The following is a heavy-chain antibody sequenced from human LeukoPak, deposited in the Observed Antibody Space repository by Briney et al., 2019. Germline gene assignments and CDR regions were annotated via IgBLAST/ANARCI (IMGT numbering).Heavy chain of an antibody. Sequence: PGGSLRLSCAASGFLFSSYGMHWVRQAPGQGLEGVAFIQYDGSNQYYADSVKGRFTISRDNAKNMLYLQMNSLRAEDTAVYYCARDFLHLGGWGQGTMVTVSS. J-gene: IGHJ3*01. V-gene: IGHV3-30*02. CDR1: GFLFSSYG. D-gene: IGHD3-16*01. CDR3: ARDFLHLGG. CDR2: IQYDGSNQ.